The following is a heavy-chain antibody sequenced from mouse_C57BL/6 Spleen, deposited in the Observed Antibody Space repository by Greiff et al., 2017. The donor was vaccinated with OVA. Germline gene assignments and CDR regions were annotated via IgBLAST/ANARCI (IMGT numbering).Heavy chain of an antibody. CDR1: GYTFTSYW. CDR3: ARSDYYGSSYGY. CDR2: IHPNSGST. V-gene: IGHV1-64*01. J-gene: IGHJ2*01. Sequence: VQLQQPGAELVKPGASVKLSCKASGYTFTSYWMHWVKQRPGQGLEWIGMIHPNSGSTNYNEKFKSKATLTVDKSSSTAYMQISSLTSEDSAVYYCARSDYYGSSYGYWGQGTTLTVSS. D-gene: IGHD1-1*01.